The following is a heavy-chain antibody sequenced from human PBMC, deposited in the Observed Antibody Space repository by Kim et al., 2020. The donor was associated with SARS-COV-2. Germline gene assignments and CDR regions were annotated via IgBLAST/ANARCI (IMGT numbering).Heavy chain of an antibody. D-gene: IGHD2-2*01. Sequence: ASVKVSCKVSGYTLTELSMHWVRQAPGKGLEWMGGFDPEDGETIYAQKFQGRVTMTQDTSTDTAYMELSSLRSEDTAVYYCATSVVVVPAAMMPTKYYYYYGMELWGQGTTVTVSS. J-gene: IGHJ6*02. V-gene: IGHV1-24*01. CDR2: FDPEDGET. CDR1: GYTLTELS. CDR3: ATSVVVVPAAMMPTKYYYYYGMEL.